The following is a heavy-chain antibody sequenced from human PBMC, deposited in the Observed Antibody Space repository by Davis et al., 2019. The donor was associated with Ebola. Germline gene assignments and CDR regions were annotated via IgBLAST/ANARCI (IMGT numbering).Heavy chain of an antibody. Sequence: GGSLRLSCAASGFTFDTYGMSWVRQAPGKGLEWVSVISGRGSTIYYADSVKGRFTISRDNSKDTLYLQMNRLRAEDTAVYYCARRKRDYYDSSGYYGYFDYWGQGTLVTVSS. V-gene: IGHV3-23*01. CDR3: ARRKRDYYDSSGYYGYFDY. D-gene: IGHD3-22*01. CDR2: ISGRGSTI. J-gene: IGHJ4*02. CDR1: GFTFDTYG.